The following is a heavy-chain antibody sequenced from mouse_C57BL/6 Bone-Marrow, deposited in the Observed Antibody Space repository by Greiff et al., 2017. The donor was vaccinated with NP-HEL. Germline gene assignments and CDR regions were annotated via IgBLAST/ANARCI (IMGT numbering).Heavy chain of an antibody. V-gene: IGHV10-3*01. CDR2: IRSKSSNYAT. Sequence: EVQLVESGGGLVQPKGSLTLSCAASGFTLNTYAMHWVRQAPGKGLEWVARIRSKSSNYATYYADSVKDRFTISSDDSQSMLYLQMNNLETEDTAMYYCVRDIFFWFAYWGQGTLVTVSA. D-gene: IGHD1-3*01. CDR1: GFTLNTYA. J-gene: IGHJ3*01. CDR3: VRDIFFWFAY.